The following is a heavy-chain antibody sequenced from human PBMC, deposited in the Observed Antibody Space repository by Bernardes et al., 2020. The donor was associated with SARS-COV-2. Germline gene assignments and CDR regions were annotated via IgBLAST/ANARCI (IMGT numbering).Heavy chain of an antibody. CDR1: GYTFTSYG. CDR3: ARDEWEQRGGFDH. Sequence: ASVKVSCKASGYTFTSYGITWVRQAPGQGLEWMGWISAYNGDTNYAQKLQGRVTMTTDASTSTAYMELRSLRSDDTAVYYCARDEWEQRGGFDHWGQGTLVTVSS. J-gene: IGHJ4*02. V-gene: IGHV1-18*01. D-gene: IGHD1-26*01. CDR2: ISAYNGDT.